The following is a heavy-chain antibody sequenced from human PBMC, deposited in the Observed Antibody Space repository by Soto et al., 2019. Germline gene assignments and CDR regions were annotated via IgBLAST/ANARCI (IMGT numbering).Heavy chain of an antibody. V-gene: IGHV4-39*02. CDR1: GGSISSSSYY. J-gene: IGHJ5*02. Sequence: SETLSLTCTVSGGSISSSSYYWGWIRQPPGKGLEWIGSIYYSGSTYYNPSLKSRVTISVDTSKNQFSLKLSSVTAADTAVYYCARENIVVVVAANSWFDPWGQGTLVTVSS. CDR2: IYYSGST. CDR3: ARENIVVVVAANSWFDP. D-gene: IGHD2-15*01.